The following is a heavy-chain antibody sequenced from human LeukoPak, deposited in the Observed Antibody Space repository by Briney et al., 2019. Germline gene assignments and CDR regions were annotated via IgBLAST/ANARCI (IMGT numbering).Heavy chain of an antibody. CDR3: ARGGGYSYGYWHYYYYHMDV. Sequence: GASVKVSCKASGYTFTSYYMHWVRQAPGQGLEWMGIINPSGGNTGYAQKFQGRVTITRNTSISTAYMELGSLRAEDTAVYYCARGGGYSYGYWHYYYYHMDVWGKGTTVTVSS. V-gene: IGHV1-46*01. CDR1: GYTFTSYY. D-gene: IGHD5-18*01. J-gene: IGHJ6*03. CDR2: INPSGGNT.